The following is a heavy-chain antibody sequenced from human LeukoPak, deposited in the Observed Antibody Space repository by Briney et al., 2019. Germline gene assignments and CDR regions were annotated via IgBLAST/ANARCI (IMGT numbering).Heavy chain of an antibody. Sequence: ASVKVSCKASGYTFTGYYMHWVRRAPGKGLEWMGWINPNSGGTNYAQKFQGRVTMTRDTSISTAYMELSRLRSDDTAVYYCARGNDGSGSPSYYFYYMDVWGKGTTVTISS. CDR1: GYTFTGYY. CDR3: ARGNDGSGSPSYYFYYMDV. D-gene: IGHD3-10*01. CDR2: INPNSGGT. J-gene: IGHJ6*03. V-gene: IGHV1-2*02.